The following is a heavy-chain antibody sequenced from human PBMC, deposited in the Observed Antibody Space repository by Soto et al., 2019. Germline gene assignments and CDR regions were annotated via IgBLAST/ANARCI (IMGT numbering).Heavy chain of an antibody. V-gene: IGHV1-69*06. Sequence: QVQLVQSGAEVKKPGSSVKVSCKASGGTFSSYAISWVRQAPGQGLEWMGGIIPIFGTANYAQKFQGRVTITADKSTSTAYMELSSLRSEDTAVYYCASSLFGYYYDSSGLYFWGQGTLVTVSS. CDR2: IIPIFGTA. CDR1: GGTFSSYA. J-gene: IGHJ4*02. D-gene: IGHD3-22*01. CDR3: ASSLFGYYYDSSGLYF.